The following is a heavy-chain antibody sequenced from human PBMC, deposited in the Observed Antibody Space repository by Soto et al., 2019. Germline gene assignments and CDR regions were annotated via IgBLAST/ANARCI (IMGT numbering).Heavy chain of an antibody. Sequence: GGSLRLSCAASGFTFSSYAMSWVRQAPGKGLEWVSAISGSGGSTYYADSVKGRFTISRDNSKNTLYLQMNSLRAEDTAVYYCAKRAYYDILTGYYPDYWGQGTLVTVSS. CDR1: GFTFSSYA. J-gene: IGHJ4*02. V-gene: IGHV3-23*01. CDR3: AKRAYYDILTGYYPDY. CDR2: ISGSGGST. D-gene: IGHD3-9*01.